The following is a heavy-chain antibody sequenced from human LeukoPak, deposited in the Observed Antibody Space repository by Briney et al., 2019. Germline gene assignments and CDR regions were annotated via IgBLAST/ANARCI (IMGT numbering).Heavy chain of an antibody. J-gene: IGHJ5*02. CDR1: GFTFSNAW. CDR3: ARRPSPSYKYGGNSGVPWFDP. CDR2: INHSGST. V-gene: IGHV4-34*01. D-gene: IGHD4-23*01. Sequence: GSLRLSCAASGFTFSNAWMSWVRQAPGKGLEWIGEINHSGSTNYNPSLKSRVTISVDTSKNQFSLKLSSVTAADTAVYYCARRPSPSYKYGGNSGVPWFDPWGQGTLVTVSS.